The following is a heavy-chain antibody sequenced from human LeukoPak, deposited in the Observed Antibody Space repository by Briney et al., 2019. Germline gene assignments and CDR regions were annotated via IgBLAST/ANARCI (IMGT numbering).Heavy chain of an antibody. D-gene: IGHD1-26*01. CDR3: ARDTYSGSYFAFDI. CDR2: ISSSSSYI. CDR1: GFTFSSYG. Sequence: GGSLRLSCAASGFTFSSYGMHWVRQAPGKGLEWVSSISSSSSYIYYADSVKGRFTISRDNVKNSLYLQMNSLRAEDTAVYYCARDTYSGSYFAFDIWGQGTMVTVSS. J-gene: IGHJ3*02. V-gene: IGHV3-21*01.